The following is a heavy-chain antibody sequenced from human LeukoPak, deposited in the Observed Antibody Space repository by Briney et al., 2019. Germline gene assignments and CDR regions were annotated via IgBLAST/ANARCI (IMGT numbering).Heavy chain of an antibody. Sequence: PSETLSLTCAVYGGSFSGYYWSWIRQPPGKGLEWIGVINHSGSTNYNPSLKSRVTISVDTSKNEFSLRLTSVTAADTAVYYCAREANYYGSGSYFEGTFDYWGQGSLVTVSS. V-gene: IGHV4-34*01. J-gene: IGHJ4*02. CDR3: AREANYYGSGSYFEGTFDY. CDR2: INHSGST. CDR1: GGSFSGYY. D-gene: IGHD3-10*01.